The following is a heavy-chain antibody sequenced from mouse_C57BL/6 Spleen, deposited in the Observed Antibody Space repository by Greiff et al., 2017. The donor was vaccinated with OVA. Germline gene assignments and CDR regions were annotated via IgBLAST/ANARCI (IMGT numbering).Heavy chain of an antibody. V-gene: IGHV1-64*01. D-gene: IGHD4-1*01. Sequence: QVQLQQSGAELVKPGASVKLSCKASGYTFTSYWMHWVKQRPGQGLEWIGMIHPNSGSTNYNEKFKSKATLTVDKSSSTAYMQLSSLTSEDSAVYYCARSSLTGRYFDYWGQGTTLTVSS. CDR1: GYTFTSYW. CDR3: ARSSLTGRYFDY. J-gene: IGHJ2*01. CDR2: IHPNSGST.